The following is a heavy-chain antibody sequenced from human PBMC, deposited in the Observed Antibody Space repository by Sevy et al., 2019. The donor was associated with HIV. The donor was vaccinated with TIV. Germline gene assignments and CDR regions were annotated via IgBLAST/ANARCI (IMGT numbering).Heavy chain of an antibody. CDR1: GFTFSSYA. CDR2: ISYDGSNK. Sequence: GGSLRLSCAASGFTFSSYAMHWVRQAPGKGLEWVAVISYDGSNKYYADSVKGRFTISRDNSKNTLYLEMNSLRAEDTAVYYCARDADIVVVPAAMNYYYGMDVWGQGTTVTVSS. D-gene: IGHD2-2*01. V-gene: IGHV3-30-3*01. CDR3: ARDADIVVVPAAMNYYYGMDV. J-gene: IGHJ6*02.